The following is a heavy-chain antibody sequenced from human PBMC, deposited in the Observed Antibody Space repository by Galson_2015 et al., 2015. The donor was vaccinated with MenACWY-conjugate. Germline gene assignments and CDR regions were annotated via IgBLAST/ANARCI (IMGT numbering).Heavy chain of an antibody. CDR2: INPNSGGT. CDR1: GYTFTGYY. D-gene: IGHD1-26*01. J-gene: IGHJ4*02. CDR3: ARDPAEVGALYYFDY. Sequence: SVKVSCKASGYTFTGYYMHWVRQAPGQGLEWMGWINPNSGGTNYAQKFQGWVTMTRDTSISTAYMELSRLRSDDTAVYYCARDPAEVGALYYFDYWGQGTLVTVSS. V-gene: IGHV1-2*04.